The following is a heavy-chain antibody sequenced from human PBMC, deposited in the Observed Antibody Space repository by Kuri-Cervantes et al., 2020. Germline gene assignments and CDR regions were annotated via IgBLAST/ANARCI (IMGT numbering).Heavy chain of an antibody. J-gene: IGHJ3*02. V-gene: IGHV5-51*01. Sequence: GGSLRLSCKGSGYSFTSYWIGWVRQMPGKGLEWMGIIYPGDSDTRYSPSFQGQVTISADKSISTAYLQWSSLKASDTAMYYCARVGYSGSYFGAFDIWGQGTMVTVSS. D-gene: IGHD1-26*01. CDR1: GYSFTSYW. CDR3: ARVGYSGSYFGAFDI. CDR2: IYPGDSDT.